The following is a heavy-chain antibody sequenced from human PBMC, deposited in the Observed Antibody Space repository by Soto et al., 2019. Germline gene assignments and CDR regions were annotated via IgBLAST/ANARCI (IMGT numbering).Heavy chain of an antibody. Sequence: SETLCLTCTVSGGSISSYYWGWIRQPPGKGLEWIGYIYYSGSTKYNPSLKSRLTISADTSKNEFSLKLSSVTAADTAVYYCVRLIAARTTFFDPWGQRTLVTVSS. J-gene: IGHJ5*02. CDR3: VRLIAARTTFFDP. V-gene: IGHV4-59*08. D-gene: IGHD6-6*01. CDR1: GGSISSYY. CDR2: IYYSGST.